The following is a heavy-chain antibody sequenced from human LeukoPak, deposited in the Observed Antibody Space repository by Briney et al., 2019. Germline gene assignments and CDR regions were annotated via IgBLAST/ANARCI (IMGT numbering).Heavy chain of an antibody. V-gene: IGHV3-74*01. J-gene: IGHJ4*02. Sequence: PGGSLRLSCAASGFTFSSYWTHWVRQAPGKGLVWVSRINSDGSSTSYADSVKGRFTISRDNAKNTLYLQMNSLRAEYTSVYYCETDYGDYDYYFDNWGQGTLVTVSS. CDR3: ETDYGDYDYYFDN. D-gene: IGHD4-17*01. CDR2: INSDGSST. CDR1: GFTFSSYW.